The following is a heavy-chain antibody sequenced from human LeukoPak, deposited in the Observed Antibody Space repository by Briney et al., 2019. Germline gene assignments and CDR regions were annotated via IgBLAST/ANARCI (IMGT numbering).Heavy chain of an antibody. CDR2: IWYDGSNK. J-gene: IGHJ4*02. CDR3: AKGQGYYDSSSPNSFDY. Sequence: GGSLRLSCAVSGFTFSSYGMHWVRQAPGKGLEWVAVIWYDGSNKYYADSVKGRFTISRDNSKNTLYLRMNSLRAEDTAVYYCAKGQGYYDSSSPNSFDYWGQGTLVTVSS. V-gene: IGHV3-33*06. CDR1: GFTFSSYG. D-gene: IGHD3-22*01.